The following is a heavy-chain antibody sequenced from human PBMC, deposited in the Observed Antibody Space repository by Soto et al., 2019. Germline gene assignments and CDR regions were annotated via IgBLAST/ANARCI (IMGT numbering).Heavy chain of an antibody. D-gene: IGHD2-8*02. CDR1: GGSFSGYY. CDR3: ARDKITGLFDY. J-gene: IGHJ4*02. CDR2: INHSGST. Sequence: XXTLSLACAVYGGSFSGYYWTWIRRPPGTGLEWSGEINHSGSTNYNPSLKSRVTISVDTSKNQFSLKLTSVTAADTAVYYCARDKITGLFDYWGQGTLVTVSS. V-gene: IGHV4-34*01.